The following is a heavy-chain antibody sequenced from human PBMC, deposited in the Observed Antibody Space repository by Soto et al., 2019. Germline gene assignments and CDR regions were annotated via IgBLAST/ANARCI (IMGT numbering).Heavy chain of an antibody. CDR3: ARGGGSFSSGWYYDS. CDR2: IYYSGSI. CDR1: GASITNSY. Sequence: QVQLQESGPGLVKPSETMSLTCTVSGASITNSYWNWVRQTPGNGLEWIGFIYYSGSIKYNPSLQSRVTISVDTSKNQLSLKLTSVTATDTAVYYCARGGGSFSSGWYYDSWGQGTLVTVSS. V-gene: IGHV4-59*08. J-gene: IGHJ4*02. D-gene: IGHD6-19*01.